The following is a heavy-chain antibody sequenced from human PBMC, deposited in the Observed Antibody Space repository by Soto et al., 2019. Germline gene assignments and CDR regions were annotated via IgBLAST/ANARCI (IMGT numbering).Heavy chain of an antibody. CDR1: GFTFSSYA. V-gene: IGHV3-23*01. J-gene: IGHJ5*02. Sequence: GGSLRLSCAASGFTFSSYAMSWVRQAPGKGLEWVSAISGSGGSTYYADSVKGRFTISRDNSKNTLYLQMNSLRAEDTAVYYCAKDPSGSIAVAGTGFDPWGQGTLVTVSS. CDR2: ISGSGGST. D-gene: IGHD6-19*01. CDR3: AKDPSGSIAVAGTGFDP.